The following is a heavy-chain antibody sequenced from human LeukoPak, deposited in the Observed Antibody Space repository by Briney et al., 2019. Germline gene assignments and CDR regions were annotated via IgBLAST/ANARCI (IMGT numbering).Heavy chain of an antibody. J-gene: IGHJ4*02. CDR1: GFTFSSYG. D-gene: IGHD4-17*01. CDR2: IWYDGSNK. CDR3: ARDDGPFDY. V-gene: IGHV3-33*01. Sequence: GGALRLSCAASGFTFSSYGMHWVRQAPGKGLERVAVIWYDGSNKYYADSVKGRFTISRDNSKNTLYLQMNSLRAEDTAVYYCARDDGPFDYWGQGTLVTVSS.